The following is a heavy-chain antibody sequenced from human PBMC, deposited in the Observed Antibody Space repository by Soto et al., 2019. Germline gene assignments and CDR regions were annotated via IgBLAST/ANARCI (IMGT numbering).Heavy chain of an antibody. CDR3: VGLRQGFDT. V-gene: IGHV4-31*03. J-gene: IGHJ4*02. CDR1: GGPITRGAYY. CDR2: TYYSGTT. Sequence: QVQLQESGPRLVKPSETLSLTCTVSGGPITRGAYYWNWIRQHPEKGLEWIGHTYYSGTTYYNPSLMSRLSISGDTSQNQSSLHLSSVTDADTAVYYCVGLRQGFDTWGQATLVTVSS.